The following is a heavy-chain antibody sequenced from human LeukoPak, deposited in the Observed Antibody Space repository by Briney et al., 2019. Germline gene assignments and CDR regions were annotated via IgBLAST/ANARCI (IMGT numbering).Heavy chain of an antibody. Sequence: GGSLRLSCAASGFTFSSYTMKWVRQAPGKGLEWVSAISSSSSYIYYADSVKGRFTISRDNAKNSLYLQMHSLRDGDTAVYYCATGGYFDLWGRGTLVTVSS. CDR3: ATGGYFDL. J-gene: IGHJ2*01. CDR1: GFTFSSYT. CDR2: ISSSSSYI. V-gene: IGHV3-21*01.